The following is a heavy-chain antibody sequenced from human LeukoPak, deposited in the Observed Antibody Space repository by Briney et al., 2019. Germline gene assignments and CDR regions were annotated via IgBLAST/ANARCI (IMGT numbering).Heavy chain of an antibody. CDR3: ARHLGNLYSSLDY. CDR1: GGSISSYY. J-gene: IGHJ4*02. V-gene: IGHV4-59*08. Sequence: KPSETLSLTCTVSGGSISSYYWSWIRQPPGKGLEWIGYIYYSGSTNYNPSLKSRVTISVDTSKNQFSLKLSSVTAADTAVYYCARHLGNLYSSLDYWGQGTLVTVAS. D-gene: IGHD6-13*01. CDR2: IYYSGST.